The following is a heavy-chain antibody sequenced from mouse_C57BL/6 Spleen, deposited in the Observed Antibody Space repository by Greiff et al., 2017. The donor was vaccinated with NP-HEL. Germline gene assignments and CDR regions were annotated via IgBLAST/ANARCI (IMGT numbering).Heavy chain of an antibody. CDR1: GYTFTSYW. D-gene: IGHD1-1*01. CDR2: IDPSDSYT. Sequence: VQLQQPGAELVMPGASVKLSCKASGYTFTSYWMHWVKQRPGQGLEWIGEIDPSDSYTNYNQKFKGKSTLTVDKSSSTAYMQLSSLTSEDSAVYYCARSSYYGSSYGYYFDYWGQGTTLTVSS. V-gene: IGHV1-69*01. J-gene: IGHJ2*01. CDR3: ARSSYYGSSYGYYFDY.